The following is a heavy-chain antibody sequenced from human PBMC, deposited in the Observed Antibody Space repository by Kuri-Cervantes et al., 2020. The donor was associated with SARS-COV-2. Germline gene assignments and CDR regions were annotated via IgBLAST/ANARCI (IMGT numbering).Heavy chain of an antibody. D-gene: IGHD6-13*01. CDR1: GFTFSSYS. J-gene: IGHJ3*02. CDR2: ISSSTSYI. V-gene: IGHV3-21*01. Sequence: GESLKISCAASGFTFSSYSINWVRQAPGKGLEWVSSISSSTSYIYYEDSVKGRFTISRDNAKNSLYLQMNSPRAEDTAIYYCARDRSSNWFSTRVAFDIWGQGTMVTVSS. CDR3: ARDRSSNWFSTRVAFDI.